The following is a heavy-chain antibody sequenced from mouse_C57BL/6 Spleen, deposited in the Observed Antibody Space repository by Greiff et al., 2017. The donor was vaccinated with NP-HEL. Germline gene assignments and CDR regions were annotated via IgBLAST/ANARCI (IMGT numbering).Heavy chain of an antibody. J-gene: IGHJ3*01. CDR1: GFTFSSYG. V-gene: IGHV5-6*01. Sequence: EVKLVESGGDLVKPGGSLKLSCAASGFTFSSYGMSWVRQTPDKRLEWVATISSGGSYNYSPDSVKGRFTISRDNAKHTLYLQMSSLKSEDTAMYYCARHGAQATTWFAYWGQGTLVTVSA. CDR2: ISSGGSYN. CDR3: ARHGAQATTWFAY. D-gene: IGHD3-2*02.